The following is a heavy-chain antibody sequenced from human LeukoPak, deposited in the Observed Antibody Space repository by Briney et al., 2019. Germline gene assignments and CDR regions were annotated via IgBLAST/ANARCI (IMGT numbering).Heavy chain of an antibody. V-gene: IGHV4-61*08. CDR3: ARDGGYSYGY. Sequence: SETLSLTCTVSGGSISSGGYYWSWIRQPPGKGLEWIGYIYYSGSTNYNPSLKSRVTISVDTSKNQFSLKLSSVTAADTAVYYCARDGGYSYGYWGQGTLVTVSS. D-gene: IGHD5-18*01. CDR2: IYYSGST. J-gene: IGHJ4*02. CDR1: GGSISSGGYY.